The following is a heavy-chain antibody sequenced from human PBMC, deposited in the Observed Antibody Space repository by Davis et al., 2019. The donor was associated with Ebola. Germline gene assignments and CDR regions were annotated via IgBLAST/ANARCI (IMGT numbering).Heavy chain of an antibody. V-gene: IGHV3-30-3*01. CDR1: GFTLSSHA. Sequence: GESLKISCAASGFTLSSHAMHWVRQAPGKGLEWVALISFDGSITYYADSVKGRFTISRDNSKNALYLQMNSLGAEDTALYFCARAILPCSSTTCYQGYYYTMDVWGKGTTVTVSS. CDR3: ARAILPCSSTTCYQGYYYTMDV. D-gene: IGHD2-2*01. CDR2: ISFDGSIT. J-gene: IGHJ6*04.